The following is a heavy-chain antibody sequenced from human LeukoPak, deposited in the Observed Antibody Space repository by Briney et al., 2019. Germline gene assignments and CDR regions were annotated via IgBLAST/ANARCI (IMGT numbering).Heavy chain of an antibody. V-gene: IGHV3-23*01. CDR1: GFTFSSYA. CDR2: ISGSGGST. D-gene: IGHD4-17*01. CDR3: AKDAYMTTVTTGFDY. Sequence: GGSLRLSCAASGFTFSSYAMSWVRQAPGQGLEWVSAISGSGGSTYYADSVKGRFTISRDNSKNTLYLQVNSLRAEDTAVYYCAKDAYMTTVTTGFDYWGQGTLVTVSS. J-gene: IGHJ4*02.